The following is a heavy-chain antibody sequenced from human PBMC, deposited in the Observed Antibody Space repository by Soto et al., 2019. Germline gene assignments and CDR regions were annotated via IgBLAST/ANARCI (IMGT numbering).Heavy chain of an antibody. Sequence: ASVKVSCKASGYTFTSYDINWVRQATGQGLEWMGWMNPNSGNTGYAQKFQGRVTITADKSTSTAYMELSSLRSEDTAVYYCARGGSYYDSSGYFIDAFDIWGQGTMVTVSS. J-gene: IGHJ3*02. D-gene: IGHD3-22*01. CDR2: MNPNSGNT. CDR1: GYTFTSYD. V-gene: IGHV1-8*01. CDR3: ARGGSYYDSSGYFIDAFDI.